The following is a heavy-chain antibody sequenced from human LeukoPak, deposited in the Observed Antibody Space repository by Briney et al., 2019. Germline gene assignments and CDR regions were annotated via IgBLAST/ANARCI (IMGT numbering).Heavy chain of an antibody. Sequence: PGGSLRLSCAGSGFTFSYYWMSWVRQAPGKGLEWVADIKQDGSEKYYVDSVKGRFTISRDNAKNSLYLQMNSLRAEDTAVYYCAREDGSFDYWGQGTLVTVSS. J-gene: IGHJ4*02. CDR3: AREDGSFDY. CDR1: GFTFSYYW. CDR2: IKQDGSEK. V-gene: IGHV3-7*01. D-gene: IGHD1-26*01.